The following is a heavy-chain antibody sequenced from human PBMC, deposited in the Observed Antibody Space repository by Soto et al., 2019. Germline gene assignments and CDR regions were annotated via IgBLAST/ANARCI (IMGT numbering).Heavy chain of an antibody. CDR3: ASLKDTAMDN. D-gene: IGHD5-18*01. CDR1: GFTFSSYA. CDR2: ISYDGSNK. V-gene: IGHV3-30-3*01. Sequence: QVQLVESGGGVVQPGRSLRLSCAASGFTFSSYAMHWVRQAPGKGLEWVAVISYDGSNKYYADSVKGRFTISRDNSKNTLYLQMNSLRAEDTAVYYCASLKDTAMDNWGQGTLVTVSS. J-gene: IGHJ4*02.